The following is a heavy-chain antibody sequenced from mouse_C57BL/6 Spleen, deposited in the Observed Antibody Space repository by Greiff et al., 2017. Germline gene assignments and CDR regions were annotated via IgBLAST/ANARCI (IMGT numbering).Heavy chain of an antibody. Sequence: QVQLQQPGAELVRPGTSVKLSCKASGYNFTSYWMHWVQQRPGKGLEWIGVIDPSDSYTNSNQKFKGKVTLTVDTSSSKAYMQLSSLTSDDSAVYYCAREAPPYYGSSSYWYFDVWGTGTTVTVSS. J-gene: IGHJ1*03. CDR1: GYNFTSYW. CDR3: AREAPPYYGSSSYWYFDV. CDR2: IDPSDSYT. V-gene: IGHV1-59*01. D-gene: IGHD1-1*01.